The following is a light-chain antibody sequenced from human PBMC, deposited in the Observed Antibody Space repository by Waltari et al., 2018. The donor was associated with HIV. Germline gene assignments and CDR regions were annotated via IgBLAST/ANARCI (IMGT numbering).Light chain of an antibody. V-gene: IGLV3-25*03. Sequence: SDELTQPPSVSVSPGQTARITCSGDSLSKQYSCWYQQKPGQAPVLLIYKDTERPSGIPERFSGSSSGTKFTLTIRGVQAEDEADYYCQSADVSSISWVFGRGTKLTVL. J-gene: IGLJ3*02. CDR2: KDT. CDR3: QSADVSSISWV. CDR1: SLSKQY.